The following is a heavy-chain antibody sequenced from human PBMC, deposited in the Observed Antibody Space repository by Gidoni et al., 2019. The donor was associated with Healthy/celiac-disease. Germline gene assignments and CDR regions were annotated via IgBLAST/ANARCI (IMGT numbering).Heavy chain of an antibody. CDR2: ISSNGGST. V-gene: IGHV3-64*01. CDR1: GFTFSSYA. D-gene: IGHD4-17*01. Sequence: EVQLVESGGGLVQPGGSLRLSCAASGFTFSSYAMHWVRQAPGKGLEYVSAISSNGGSTYYANSVKGRFTISRDNSKNTLYLQMGSLRAEDMAVYYCARSVTTLGAFDIWGQGTMVTVSS. J-gene: IGHJ3*02. CDR3: ARSVTTLGAFDI.